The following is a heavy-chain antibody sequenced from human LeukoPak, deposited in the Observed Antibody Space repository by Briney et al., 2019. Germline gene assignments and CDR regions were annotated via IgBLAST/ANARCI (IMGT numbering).Heavy chain of an antibody. Sequence: SETLSLTCTVSGGSISSSSYYWGWIRQPPGKGLEWTGSIYYSGSTYYNPSLRSRVTISVDTSKNQFSLKLSSVTAADTAVYYCARGSSGWSYYFDYWGQGTLVTVSS. CDR1: GGSISSSSYY. CDR2: IYYSGST. D-gene: IGHD6-19*01. V-gene: IGHV4-39*01. J-gene: IGHJ4*02. CDR3: ARGSSGWSYYFDY.